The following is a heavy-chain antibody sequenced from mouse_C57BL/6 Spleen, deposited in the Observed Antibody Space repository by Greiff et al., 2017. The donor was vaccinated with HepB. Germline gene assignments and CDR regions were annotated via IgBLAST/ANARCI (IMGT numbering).Heavy chain of an antibody. CDR1: GYTFTDHT. J-gene: IGHJ1*03. V-gene: IGHV1-78*01. CDR3: GNYGGRGCLDV. CDR2: IYPRDGST. D-gene: IGHD1-1*01. Sequence: VQLQHSDAELVKPGASVKISCKASGYTFTDHTIHWVKQRPEQGLEWIGYIYPRDGSTKYNEKFKGKATLTADKSSSTAYMQLHRLTAEDSAVYCCGNYGGRGCLDVWGKGTTVTVSS.